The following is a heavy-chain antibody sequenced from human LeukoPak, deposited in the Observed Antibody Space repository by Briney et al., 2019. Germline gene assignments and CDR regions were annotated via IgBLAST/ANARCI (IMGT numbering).Heavy chain of an antibody. CDR1: GFTFSSYA. Sequence: GGSLRLSCAASGFTFSSYAMSWVRQAPGKGLEWVAVISYDGSNKYYADSVKGRFTISRDNSKNTLYLQMNSLRAEDTAVYYCARDHINSSGWSPFHSWYYYYYGMDVWGQGTTVTVSS. CDR2: ISYDGSNK. J-gene: IGHJ6*02. V-gene: IGHV3-30-3*01. D-gene: IGHD6-19*01. CDR3: ARDHINSSGWSPFHSWYYYYYGMDV.